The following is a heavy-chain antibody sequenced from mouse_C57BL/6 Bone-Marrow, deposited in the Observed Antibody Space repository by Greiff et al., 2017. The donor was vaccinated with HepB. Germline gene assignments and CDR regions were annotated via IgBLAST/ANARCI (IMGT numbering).Heavy chain of an antibody. CDR1: GFSLTSYG. Sequence: VKLVESGPGLVQPSQSLSITCTVSGFSLTSYGVHWVRQPPGKGLEWLGVIWSGGSTDYNAAFISRLSISKDNSKSQVFFKMNSLQADDTAIYYCAKDYYGSSYVAYWGQGTLVTVSA. J-gene: IGHJ3*01. CDR2: IWSGGST. CDR3: AKDYYGSSYVAY. V-gene: IGHV2-4*01. D-gene: IGHD1-1*01.